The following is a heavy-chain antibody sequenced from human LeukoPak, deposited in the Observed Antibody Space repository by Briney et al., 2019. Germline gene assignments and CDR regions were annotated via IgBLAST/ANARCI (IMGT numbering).Heavy chain of an antibody. CDR1: GFTFSSYG. V-gene: IGHV3-33*01. Sequence: GGSLRLSCAASGFTFSSYGMHWVRQAPGKGLEWVAVIWYDGSNKYYVDSVKGRFTISRDNAKNSLYLQMNSLRAEDTAVYYCARARYSSSWYGEVLYYFDYWGQGTLVTVSS. CDR2: IWYDGSNK. CDR3: ARARYSSSWYGEVLYYFDY. J-gene: IGHJ4*02. D-gene: IGHD6-13*01.